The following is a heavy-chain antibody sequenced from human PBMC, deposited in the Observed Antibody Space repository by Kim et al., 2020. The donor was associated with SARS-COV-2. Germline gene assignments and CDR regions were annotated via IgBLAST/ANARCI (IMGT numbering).Heavy chain of an antibody. V-gene: IGHV1-69*13. D-gene: IGHD3-10*01. CDR3: AREGGSGSYYPYYFDY. Sequence: SVKVSCKASGGTFSSYAISWVRQAPGQGLEWMGGIIPIFGTANYAPKFQGRVTITADESTSTAYMELSSLRSEDTAVYYCAREGGSGSYYPYYFDYWGQGTLVTVSS. CDR2: IIPIFGTA. CDR1: GGTFSSYA. J-gene: IGHJ4*02.